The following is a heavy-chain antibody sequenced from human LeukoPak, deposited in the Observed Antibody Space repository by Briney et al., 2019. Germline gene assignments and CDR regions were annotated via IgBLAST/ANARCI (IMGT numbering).Heavy chain of an antibody. J-gene: IGHJ4*02. D-gene: IGHD5-24*01. CDR2: IYYSGST. CDR3: ARQMATTYFDY. V-gene: IGHV4-39*01. CDR1: GGSISSSSYY. Sequence: SVTLSLTCTVSGGSISSSSYYWGWLRQPPGKGLEWIGSIYYSGSTYYNPFLKSRVTISVDTSKNQFSLKLSSVTAADTAVYYCARQMATTYFDYWGQGTLVTVSS.